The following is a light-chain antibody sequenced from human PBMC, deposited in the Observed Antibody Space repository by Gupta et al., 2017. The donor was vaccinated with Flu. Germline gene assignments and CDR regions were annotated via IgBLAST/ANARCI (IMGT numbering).Light chain of an antibody. J-gene: IGLJ3*02. CDR2: END. CDR1: SSNFATAY. CDR3: ATWASSLPGAV. V-gene: IGLV1-51*02. Sequence: KVTISCSGASSNFATAYVAGYQQVPGTVPKVLSFENDKRPSGIPDRLSGSRSGTSATLDITGLPTGDEADYYCATWASSLPGAVFGGGTKLTVL.